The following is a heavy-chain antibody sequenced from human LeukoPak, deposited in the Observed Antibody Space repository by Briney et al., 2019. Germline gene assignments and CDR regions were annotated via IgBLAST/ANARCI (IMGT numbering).Heavy chain of an antibody. J-gene: IGHJ5*02. CDR3: AKEGDYGSGSYYTPDWFDP. Sequence: GGSLRLSCAASGFTFSSYGMHWVRQAPGKGLEWVAVISYDGSNKYYADSVKGRFTISRDNSKNTLYLQMNSLRAEDTAVYYCAKEGDYGSGSYYTPDWFDPWGQGTLVTVSS. V-gene: IGHV3-30*18. CDR2: ISYDGSNK. D-gene: IGHD3-10*01. CDR1: GFTFSSYG.